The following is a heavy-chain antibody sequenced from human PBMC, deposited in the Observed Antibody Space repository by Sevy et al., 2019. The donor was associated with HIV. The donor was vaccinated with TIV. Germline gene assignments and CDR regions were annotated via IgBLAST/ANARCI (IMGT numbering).Heavy chain of an antibody. CDR3: ARGYSYGYGMDV. CDR1: GFTFSSYW. V-gene: IGHV3-74*01. Sequence: GGSLRRSCEASGFTFSSYWMHWVRQSPGKGLVWVSRISSDGSPTNYAVSVKGRFTISGDNAKNTLYLQMNSLRAEDMALYYCARGYSYGYGMDVWGQGTTVTVSS. CDR2: ISSDGSPT. J-gene: IGHJ6*02. D-gene: IGHD5-18*01.